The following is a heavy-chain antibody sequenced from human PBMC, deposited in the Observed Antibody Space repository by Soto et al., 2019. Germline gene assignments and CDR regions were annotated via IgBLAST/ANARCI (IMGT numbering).Heavy chain of an antibody. D-gene: IGHD6-6*01. CDR1: GFRFSSKA. Sequence: EVQLLESGGALVQPGGSLRLSCAASGFRFSSKAMSWVRQAPGKGVEWVSIISGSGSSTYYTDSLKGRFTISRDNSKNMVYLERNYLRAEDTAVYYCAKENGFQFVNFGASGFDYWGQGSLVSVSS. CDR3: AKENGFQFVNFGASGFDY. J-gene: IGHJ4*02. V-gene: IGHV3-23*01. CDR2: ISGSGSST.